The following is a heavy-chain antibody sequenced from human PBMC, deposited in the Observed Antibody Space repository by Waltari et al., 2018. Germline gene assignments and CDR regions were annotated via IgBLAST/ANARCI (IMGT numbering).Heavy chain of an antibody. CDR3: ARGTYGDYDY. Sequence: EVQLVESGGGLVKPGGSLRLSCAASGFTFSTYSMNWVRQAPGKGLDWVSSISPNRTYIDYADSVKGRVTVSRDNARDSLYLQMNSLTAEDTAFYYCARGTYGDYDYWGQGALVTVSS. J-gene: IGHJ4*02. D-gene: IGHD4-17*01. CDR2: ISPNRTYI. CDR1: GFTFSTYS. V-gene: IGHV3-21*01.